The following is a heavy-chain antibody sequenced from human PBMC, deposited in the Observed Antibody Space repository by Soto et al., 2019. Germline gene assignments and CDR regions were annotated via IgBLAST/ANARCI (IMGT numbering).Heavy chain of an antibody. V-gene: IGHV5-51*01. Sequence: EVQLVQSGAQVKKPGESLKISCQGSGYDFSIYFIAWVRQVPGKGLGWVGIIYPGDSETRYSPSFQGQGTIPADKSASTAYLQWGSMRASDTDIYYCASLMSTIWFDAWGKGTLVTVSS. D-gene: IGHD1-1*01. CDR2: IYPGDSET. J-gene: IGHJ5*02. CDR1: GYDFSIYF. CDR3: ASLMSTIWFDA.